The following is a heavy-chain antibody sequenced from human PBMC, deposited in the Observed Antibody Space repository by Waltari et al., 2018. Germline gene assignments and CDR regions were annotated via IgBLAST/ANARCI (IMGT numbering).Heavy chain of an antibody. D-gene: IGHD3-22*01. CDR2: IIPIFGTA. CDR1: GGTFSSYA. V-gene: IGHV1-69*01. CDR3: ASSRVETMIVVVTEYYYYYGMDV. Sequence: QVQLVQSGAEVKKPGSSVKVSCKASGGTFSSYAISWVRQAPGQGLAWMGGIIPIFGTANYAKKFQGRVTMTADESTSTAYMELSSLRSEDTAVYYCASSRVETMIVVVTEYYYYYGMDVWGQGTTVTVSS. J-gene: IGHJ6*02.